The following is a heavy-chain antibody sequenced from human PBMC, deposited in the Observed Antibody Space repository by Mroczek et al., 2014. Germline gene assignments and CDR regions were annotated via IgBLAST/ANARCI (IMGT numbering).Heavy chain of an antibody. CDR2: THYTGTT. CDR1: GVSINNYY. V-gene: IGHV4-59*01. J-gene: IGHJ3*02. D-gene: IGHD5-24*01. Sequence: QVQLVESGPGLVKPSETLSLTCTVSGVSINNYYWNWLRRPPGKGLEWIGFTHYTGTTDYKPSLKSRVAASVNTSKNQVSLDVSYVTAADTAVYYCARWRQSLKAFDIWAKGTNGHRXF. CDR3: ARWRQSLKAFDI.